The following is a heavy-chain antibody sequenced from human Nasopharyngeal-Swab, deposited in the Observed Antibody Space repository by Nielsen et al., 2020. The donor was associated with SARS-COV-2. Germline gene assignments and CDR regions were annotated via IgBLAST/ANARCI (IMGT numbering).Heavy chain of an antibody. CDR1: GYTFTSYD. D-gene: IGHD6-13*01. J-gene: IGHJ6*02. Sequence: ASVKVSCKASGYTFTSYDINWVRQDTGQGLEWMGWMNPNSGNTGYAQKFQGRVTMTRNTSISTAYMELSSLRSEDTAVYYCARPYSSSWYWSDYYYYGMDVWGQGTTVTVSS. V-gene: IGHV1-8*01. CDR3: ARPYSSSWYWSDYYYYGMDV. CDR2: MNPNSGNT.